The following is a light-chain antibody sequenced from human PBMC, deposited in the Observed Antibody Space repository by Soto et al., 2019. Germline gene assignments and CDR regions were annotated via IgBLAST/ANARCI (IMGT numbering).Light chain of an antibody. CDR3: QQYYNVPYT. Sequence: DIVMTQSPESLAVSLGERATINCKSSQNVLYSSNNNNFLAWYQQKPGQPPKLLISWASTRESGVPDRFSGSGSGTDFTLTISSLQAEDVAVYYCQQYYNVPYTFGQGTKLEIK. V-gene: IGKV4-1*01. J-gene: IGKJ2*01. CDR1: QNVLYSSNNNNF. CDR2: WAS.